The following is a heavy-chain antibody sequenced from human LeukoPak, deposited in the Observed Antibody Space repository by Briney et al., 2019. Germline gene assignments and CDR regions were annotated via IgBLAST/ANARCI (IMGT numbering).Heavy chain of an antibody. J-gene: IGHJ4*02. CDR2: IHYSGST. D-gene: IGHD6-6*01. CDR3: ATIAGSSSY. Sequence: SETLSLTCTVSGGSISSYYWSWIRQPPGKGLEWIGYIHYSGSTNYKPSLKSRVTISVDTSKNQFSLKLSSVTAADTAVYYCATIAGSSSYWGQGTLVTVSS. V-gene: IGHV4-59*08. CDR1: GGSISSYY.